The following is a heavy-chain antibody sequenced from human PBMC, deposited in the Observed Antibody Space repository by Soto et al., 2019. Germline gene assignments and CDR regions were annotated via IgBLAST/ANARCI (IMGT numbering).Heavy chain of an antibody. D-gene: IGHD6-13*01. CDR3: ARRQGNEQQLVLRYYYYGMDV. Sequence: RGESLKISCKGSGYNFANYWIGWVRQMPGKGLEWMGMIFPGDSDTKNSPSLQGQITMSVDKSDSSAYLQWRSLKASDTAMYYCARRQGNEQQLVLRYYYYGMDVWGQGTTVTVSS. CDR1: GYNFANYW. CDR2: IFPGDSDT. J-gene: IGHJ6*02. V-gene: IGHV5-51*01.